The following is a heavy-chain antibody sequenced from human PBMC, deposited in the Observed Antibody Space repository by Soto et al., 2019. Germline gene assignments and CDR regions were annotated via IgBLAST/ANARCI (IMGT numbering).Heavy chain of an antibody. CDR1: GFTFDDYG. D-gene: IGHD3-9*01. Sequence: PGGSLRLSCAASGFTFDDYGMSWVRQAPGKGLEWVSGINWNGGSTGYADSVKGRFTISRDNAKNSPYLQMNSLRAEDTALYYCARDSDILTGYNYFDYWGQGTLVTVSS. V-gene: IGHV3-20*04. CDR3: ARDSDILTGYNYFDY. CDR2: INWNGGST. J-gene: IGHJ4*02.